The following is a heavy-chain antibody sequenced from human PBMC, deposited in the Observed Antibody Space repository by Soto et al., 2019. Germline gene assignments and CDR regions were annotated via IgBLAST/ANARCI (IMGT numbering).Heavy chain of an antibody. CDR1: GFTFSSYG. V-gene: IGHV3-30*18. J-gene: IGHJ4*02. CDR2: ISYDGSNK. CDR3: AKAPIAATIGFVDY. Sequence: QVQLVESGGGVVQPGRSLRLSCAASGFTFSSYGMHWVRQAPGKGLEWVAVISYDGSNKYYADSVKGRFTISRDNSKNTLYLQMNSLRAEDTAVYYCAKAPIAATIGFVDYWGQGTLVTVSS. D-gene: IGHD6-13*01.